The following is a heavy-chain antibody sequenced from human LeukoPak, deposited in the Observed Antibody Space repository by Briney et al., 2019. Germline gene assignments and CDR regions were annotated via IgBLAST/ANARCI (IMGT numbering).Heavy chain of an antibody. D-gene: IGHD4/OR15-4a*01. CDR3: ARDPGAFPYFFDC. V-gene: IGHV3-23*01. CDR2: ISGDRVSP. J-gene: IGHJ4*02. Sequence: PGGSLRLSCAASGFTFNNYALTWVRQTPGKGLECVSAISGDRVSPYYADSVRGRFTISRDNSKNTLYLQMNSLRVEDTAVCFCARDPGAFPYFFDCWGQGTLVTVSS. CDR1: GFTFNNYA.